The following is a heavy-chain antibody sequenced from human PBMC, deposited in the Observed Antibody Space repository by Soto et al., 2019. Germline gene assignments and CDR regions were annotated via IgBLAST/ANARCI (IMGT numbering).Heavy chain of an antibody. Sequence: QVQLVQSGAEVKKPGSSVKVSCKASGGTFSSYAINWVRQSPGQGLEWMGGIIPIFGTANYAQKFQARVKITADESTSTAYMELSSLSSEDTAVYYCARGWSYDILTGYSYWGQGTLVIVSS. J-gene: IGHJ4*02. CDR3: ARGWSYDILTGYSY. D-gene: IGHD3-9*01. CDR2: IIPIFGTA. CDR1: GGTFSSYA. V-gene: IGHV1-69*01.